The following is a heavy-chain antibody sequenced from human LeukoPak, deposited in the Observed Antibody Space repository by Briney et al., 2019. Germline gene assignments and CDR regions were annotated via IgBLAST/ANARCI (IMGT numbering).Heavy chain of an antibody. CDR2: IYTSGST. V-gene: IGHV4-4*07. D-gene: IGHD3-3*01. CDR1: GGSISSYY. Sequence: SETLSLSCTVSGGSISSYYCSWIRQPAGKGLEWIGRIYTSGSTNYNPSLKSRVTISVDKSKNQFSLKLSSVTAADTAVYYCARMPYYDFWSGYYYYYMDVWGKGTTVTVSS. J-gene: IGHJ6*03. CDR3: ARMPYYDFWSGYYYYYMDV.